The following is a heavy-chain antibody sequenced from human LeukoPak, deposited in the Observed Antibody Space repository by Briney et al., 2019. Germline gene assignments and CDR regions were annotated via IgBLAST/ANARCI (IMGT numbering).Heavy chain of an antibody. Sequence: ASVTLSFTSSGYTFTVYYMHWVRQPPGQGHEWMGWINPNSGGTNYAQTYQGRVTITRATTISTDYMELSRLRYDDTAVYYCARGPGIAPISQNDYWGQGTLVTVSS. CDR1: GYTFTVYY. CDR2: INPNSGGT. J-gene: IGHJ4*02. V-gene: IGHV1-2*02. CDR3: ARGPGIAPISQNDY. D-gene: IGHD6-13*01.